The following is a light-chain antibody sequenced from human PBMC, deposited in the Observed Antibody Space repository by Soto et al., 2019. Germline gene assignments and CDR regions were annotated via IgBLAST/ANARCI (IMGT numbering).Light chain of an antibody. CDR2: EGS. CDR3: CQNQGGVV. CDR1: SSDVGSYNL. V-gene: IGLV2-23*01. J-gene: IGLJ2*01. Sequence: QSALTQPASVSGSPGQSITISCTGTSSDVGSYNLVSWYQQHPGKAPKLMIYEGSKRPSGVSNRFSGSKSGNTASLTISGLQAGDGANFSSCQNQGGVVFGGGT.